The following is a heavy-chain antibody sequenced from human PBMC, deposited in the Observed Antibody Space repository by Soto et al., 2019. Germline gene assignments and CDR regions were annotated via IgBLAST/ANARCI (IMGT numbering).Heavy chain of an antibody. Sequence: GGSLRLSCTASGFTFGDYAMSWFRQAPGKGLEWVGFIRSKDYGGTTEYAASVKGRFTISRDESKSIAYLQMNSLKTEDTAVYYCSGGYDIVAGPYAFDIWGQGTMVTVSS. CDR1: GFTFGDYA. CDR2: IRSKDYGGTT. V-gene: IGHV3-49*03. J-gene: IGHJ3*02. CDR3: SGGYDIVAGPYAFDI. D-gene: IGHD3-9*01.